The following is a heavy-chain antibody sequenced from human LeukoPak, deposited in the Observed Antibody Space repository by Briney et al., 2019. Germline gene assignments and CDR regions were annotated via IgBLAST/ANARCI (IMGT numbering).Heavy chain of an antibody. Sequence: ASETLSLTCTVSGGSISSGSYYWSWVRQPAGKGLEWIGRIYTSGSTYYNPSLKSRVTISVDTSKNQFSLKLSSVTAADTAVYYCARTYYYGSGSSHFDYWGQGTLVTVSS. D-gene: IGHD3-10*01. CDR1: GGSISSGSYY. V-gene: IGHV4-61*02. J-gene: IGHJ4*02. CDR2: IYTSGST. CDR3: ARTYYYGSGSSHFDY.